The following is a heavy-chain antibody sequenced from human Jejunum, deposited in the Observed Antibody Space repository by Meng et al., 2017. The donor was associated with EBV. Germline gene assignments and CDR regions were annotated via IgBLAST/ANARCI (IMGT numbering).Heavy chain of an antibody. CDR1: GGSFPSSDW. D-gene: IGHD3-10*01. J-gene: IGHJ5*02. CDR3: ARVWNYYGSGSYYPA. Sequence: QVQRQESGPGLVNPSXXRSVTVAVSGGSFPSSDWWTWVRQPPGEGLEWIGEIYHDGSSNYSPSLKSRVTILLDKSENHFSLKLNSVTAADTAVYYCARVWNYYGSGSYYPAWGQGTLVTVSS. V-gene: IGHV4-4*02. CDR2: IYHDGSS.